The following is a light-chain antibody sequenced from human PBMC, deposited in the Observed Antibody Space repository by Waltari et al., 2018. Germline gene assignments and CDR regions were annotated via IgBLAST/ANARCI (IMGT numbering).Light chain of an antibody. CDR2: AVS. CDR1: SSDVGAYNY. V-gene: IGLV2-14*03. Sequence: QSALTQPASVSGSPGQSITISCSGTSSDVGAYNYVCWYQQHPGKAPKLIIYAVSVGPSVVSNRFSGSNSGNTASLTIFGLHTEDEADYSCGTSTTTRNHVFGTGTKVTVL. CDR3: GTSTTTRNHV. J-gene: IGLJ1*01.